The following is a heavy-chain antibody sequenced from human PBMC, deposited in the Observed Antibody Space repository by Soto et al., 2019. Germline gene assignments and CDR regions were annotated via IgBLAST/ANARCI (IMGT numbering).Heavy chain of an antibody. CDR2: IFHNGNT. V-gene: IGHV4-4*02. CDR3: ARRTWGMDV. D-gene: IGHD2-8*01. J-gene: IGHJ6*02. CDR1: SGSITSSNW. Sequence: QVQLQESGPGLVKPSGTLSLTCAVSSGSITSSNWWSWVRQPPGKGLEWIGEIFHNGNTYYNPSLKSRVNMSVDTSKNQFSLNLGSVTAADTAVYYCARRTWGMDVWGQGTTVTVSS.